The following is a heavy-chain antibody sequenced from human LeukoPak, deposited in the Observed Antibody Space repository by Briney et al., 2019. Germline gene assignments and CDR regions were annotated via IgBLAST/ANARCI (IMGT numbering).Heavy chain of an antibody. V-gene: IGHV4-39*02. CDR1: GGSISSSSYY. Sequence: SETLSLTCTVSGGSISSSSYYWGWIRQPPGKGLEWIGSIYYSGSTYYNPSLKSRVTISVDTSKNQFSLKLSSVTAADTAVYYCARDSGYSYGYEIGLIGYWGQGTLVTVSS. CDR3: ARDSGYSYGYEIGLIGY. J-gene: IGHJ4*02. D-gene: IGHD5-18*01. CDR2: IYYSGST.